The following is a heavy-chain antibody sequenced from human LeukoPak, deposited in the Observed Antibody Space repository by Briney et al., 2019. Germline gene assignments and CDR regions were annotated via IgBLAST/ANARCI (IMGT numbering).Heavy chain of an antibody. Sequence: SETLSLTCTVSGGSISSGGYYWSWIRQHPGKGLEWIGYIYYSGSTYYNPSLKSRVTISVDTSKNQFSLKLSSVTAADTAVYYCARARNRAFDIWGQGTMVTVSS. D-gene: IGHD1-14*01. CDR3: ARARNRAFDI. V-gene: IGHV4-31*03. J-gene: IGHJ3*02. CDR2: IYYSGST. CDR1: GGSISSGGYY.